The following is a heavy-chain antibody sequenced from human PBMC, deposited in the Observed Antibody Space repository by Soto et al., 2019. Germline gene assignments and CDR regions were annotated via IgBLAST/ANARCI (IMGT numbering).Heavy chain of an antibody. CDR2: ISYDGSNK. CDR3: AKVNSSRLRHYGMDV. D-gene: IGHD6-13*01. CDR1: GFTFSSYG. Sequence: GGSLRLSCAASGFTFSSYGMHWVRQAPGKGLEWVAVISYDGSNKYYADSVKGRFTISRDNSKNTLYLQMNSLRAEDTAVYYCAKVNSSRLRHYGMDVWGQGTTVTVSS. J-gene: IGHJ6*02. V-gene: IGHV3-30*18.